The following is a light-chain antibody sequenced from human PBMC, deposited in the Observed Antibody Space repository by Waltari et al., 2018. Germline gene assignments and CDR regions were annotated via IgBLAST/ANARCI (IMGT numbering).Light chain of an antibody. CDR1: ASNTASFG. Sequence: QSVLTQAPSVSGAPGQRVTISCTGGASNTASFGFNWYQHLPGRVPKLLIYENTNRPSGVPDRFSGSKSGTSASLAIEGLQPEDEGDYYCQSYDNSLRGSLLFGGGTKVTV. J-gene: IGLJ3*02. CDR3: QSYDNSLRGSLL. CDR2: ENT. V-gene: IGLV1-40*01.